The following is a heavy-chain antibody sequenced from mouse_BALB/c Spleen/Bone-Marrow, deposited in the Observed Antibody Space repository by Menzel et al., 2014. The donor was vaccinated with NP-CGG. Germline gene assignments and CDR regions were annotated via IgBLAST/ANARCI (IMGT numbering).Heavy chain of an antibody. D-gene: IGHD1-1*01. V-gene: IGHV1-18*01. CDR1: GYTFTEYT. J-gene: IGHJ4*01. CDR3: ARRGLITTVRVYAMDY. CDR2: INPNNGGT. Sequence: EVQLQQSGPELVKPGASVKISCKTSGYTFTEYTMHWVKRSHGKXXEWIGGINPNNGGTSYNQKFKGKATLTVDKSSSTAYMELRSLTSEDSAVYYCARRGLITTVRVYAMDYWGQGTSVTVSS.